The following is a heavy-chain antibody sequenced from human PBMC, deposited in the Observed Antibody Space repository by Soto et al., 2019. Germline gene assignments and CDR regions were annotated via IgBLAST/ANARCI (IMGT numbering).Heavy chain of an antibody. CDR2: INDGGST. CDR3: ARGQEGVVATH. Sequence: QVQLQQWGAGLLKPSETLSLTCAVNGGSFTGYYWSWVRQPPGKGLEWIGEINDGGSTNYSTSLRRRVTISAATSKKQFSRKVHSVTAADTAVYYCARGQEGVVATHWDQGTLVTVSS. V-gene: IGHV4-34*01. CDR1: GGSFTGYY. D-gene: IGHD2-15*01. J-gene: IGHJ4*02.